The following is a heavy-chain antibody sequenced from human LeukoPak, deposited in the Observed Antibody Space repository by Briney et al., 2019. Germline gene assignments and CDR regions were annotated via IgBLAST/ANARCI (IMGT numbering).Heavy chain of an antibody. CDR2: ISGSGGST. CDR3: AAQDYGSGSYYTPGLLSFDY. V-gene: IGHV3-23*01. D-gene: IGHD3-10*01. Sequence: GGSLRLSCAASGFTISSYAMSWVRQAPGKGLEWVSAISGSGGSTYYANSVTGRFTISRDHSKTPLYLQMNSLRAEDTAVYYCAAQDYGSGSYYTPGLLSFDYWGQGTLVTVSS. CDR1: GFTISSYA. J-gene: IGHJ4*02.